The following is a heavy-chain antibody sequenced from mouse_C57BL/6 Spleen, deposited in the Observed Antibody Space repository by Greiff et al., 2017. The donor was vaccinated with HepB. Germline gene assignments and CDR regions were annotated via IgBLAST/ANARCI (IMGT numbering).Heavy chain of an antibody. J-gene: IGHJ4*01. D-gene: IGHD1-1*01. V-gene: IGHV2-2*01. Sequence: VQLVESGPGLVQPSQSLSITCTVSGFSLTSYGVHWVRQSPGKGLEWLGVIWSGGSTDYNAAFISRLSISKDNSKSQVFFKMNSLQADDTAIYYCARLITTVVASYYYAMDYWGQGTSVTVSS. CDR1: GFSLTSYG. CDR3: ARLITTVVASYYYAMDY. CDR2: IWSGGST.